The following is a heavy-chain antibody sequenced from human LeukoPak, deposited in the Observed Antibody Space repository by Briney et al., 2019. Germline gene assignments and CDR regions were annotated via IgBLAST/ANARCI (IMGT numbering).Heavy chain of an antibody. CDR1: GFTVSSNY. CDR2: IYSGGST. D-gene: IGHD2-15*01. V-gene: IGHV3-66*02. CDR3: ARAEDIGYCSGGSCYPQYYFDY. J-gene: IGHJ4*02. Sequence: GGSLRLSCAASGFTVSSNYMSWVRQAPGKGLECVSVIYSGGSTYYADSVKGRFTISRDNSKNTLYLQMNSLRAEDTAVYYCARAEDIGYCSGGSCYPQYYFDYWGQRTLVTVSS.